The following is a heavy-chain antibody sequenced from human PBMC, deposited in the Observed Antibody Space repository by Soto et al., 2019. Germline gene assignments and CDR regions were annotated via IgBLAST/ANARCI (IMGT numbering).Heavy chain of an antibody. V-gene: IGHV4-34*01. J-gene: IGHJ4*02. Sequence: LETPSPPCAVYGGSFSGYYWSWIPPPPGKGLEWIGEINHSGSTNYNPSLKSRVTTSVDTSKNQFSLKLSSVTAADTAVYYCARGGPWLVHYGDYERLVNFDYWGQGTLVTVSS. CDR3: ARGGPWLVHYGDYERLVNFDY. D-gene: IGHD4-17*01. CDR1: GGSFSGYY. CDR2: INHSGST.